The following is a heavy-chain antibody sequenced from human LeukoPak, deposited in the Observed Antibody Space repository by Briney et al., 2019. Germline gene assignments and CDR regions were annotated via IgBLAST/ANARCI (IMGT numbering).Heavy chain of an antibody. V-gene: IGHV4-38-2*01. Sequence: SEALSLTCAVSGYSISSGYYWGWIRQPPGKGLEWIGSIYHSGSTYYNPSLKSRVTISVDTSKNQFSLKLSSVTAADTAVYYCASSAMVTSYWGQGTLVTVSS. CDR1: GYSISSGYY. D-gene: IGHD5-18*01. CDR2: IYHSGST. J-gene: IGHJ4*02. CDR3: ASSAMVTSY.